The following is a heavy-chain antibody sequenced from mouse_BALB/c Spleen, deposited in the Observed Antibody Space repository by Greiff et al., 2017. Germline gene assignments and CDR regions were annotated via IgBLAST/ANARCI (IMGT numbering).Heavy chain of an antibody. CDR3: ARYYDGYYVGFAY. D-gene: IGHD2-3*01. CDR1: GFNIKDTY. CDR2: IDPANGNT. Sequence: VQLQQSGAELVKPGASVKLSCTASGFNIKDTYMHWVKQRPEQGLEWIGRIDPANGNTKYDPKFQGKATITADTSSNTAYLQLSSLTSEDTAVYYCARYYDGYYVGFAYWGQGTLVTVSA. J-gene: IGHJ3*01. V-gene: IGHV14-3*02.